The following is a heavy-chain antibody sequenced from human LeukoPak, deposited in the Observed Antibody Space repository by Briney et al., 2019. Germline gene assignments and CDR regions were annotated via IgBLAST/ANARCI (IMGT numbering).Heavy chain of an antibody. CDR3: ARYRGWYSSGWYVY. CDR1: GFTVSSNY. Sequence: GGSLRLSCAASGFTVSSNYMSWVRQAPGKGLEWVSVIYSGGSTYYADSVKGRFTISRDNAKNLLYLQMNSLRAEDTAVYYCARYRGWYSSGWYVYWGQGTLVTVSS. D-gene: IGHD6-19*01. V-gene: IGHV3-53*01. CDR2: IYSGGST. J-gene: IGHJ4*02.